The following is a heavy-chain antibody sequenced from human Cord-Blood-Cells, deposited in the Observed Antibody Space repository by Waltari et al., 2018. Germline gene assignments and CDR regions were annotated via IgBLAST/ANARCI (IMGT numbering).Heavy chain of an antibody. V-gene: IGHV4-39*01. CDR1: GGSISSSSYY. Sequence: QLQLQESGPGLVQPSETLSLTCTVAGGSISSSSYYWGWIRQPPGKGLEWIGSIYYSGSTYYSPSLKSRVTISVDTSKNQFSLKLSSVTAADTAVYYCARQLSQLVDYFDYWRQGTLVTVSS. CDR3: ARQLSQLVDYFDY. D-gene: IGHD6-6*01. J-gene: IGHJ4*02. CDR2: IYYSGST.